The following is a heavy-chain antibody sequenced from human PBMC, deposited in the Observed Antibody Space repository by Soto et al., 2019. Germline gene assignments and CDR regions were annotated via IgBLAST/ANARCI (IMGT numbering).Heavy chain of an antibody. CDR2: IYYRCST. CDR1: RCSVSSYKKY. V-gene: IGHV4-61*01. CDR3: ARANRSGRIFDY. J-gene: IGHJ4*02. Sequence: ESRARNDTISRCSVSSYKKYWSWIRQPPWKGLEWIGYIYYRCSTNYNPSLKSRVTISVDTSKNQFSLKLSSVTAADTAVYYCARANRSGRIFDYWRQGNLVT. D-gene: IGHD3-22*01.